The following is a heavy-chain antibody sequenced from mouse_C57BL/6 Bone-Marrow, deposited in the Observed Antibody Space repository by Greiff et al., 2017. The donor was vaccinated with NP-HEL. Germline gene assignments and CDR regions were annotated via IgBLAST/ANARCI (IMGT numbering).Heavy chain of an antibody. D-gene: IGHD2-5*01. CDR1: GFTFSSYA. J-gene: IGHJ1*03. Sequence: EVQLVESGEGLVKPGGSLKLSCAASGFTFSSYAMSWVRQTPEKRLEWVAYISSGGDYIYYADTVKGRFTISRDNARNTLYLQMSSLKSEDTAMYYCTRETYYSNYDWYFDVWGTGTTVTVSS. CDR3: TRETYYSNYDWYFDV. CDR2: ISSGGDYI. V-gene: IGHV5-9-1*02.